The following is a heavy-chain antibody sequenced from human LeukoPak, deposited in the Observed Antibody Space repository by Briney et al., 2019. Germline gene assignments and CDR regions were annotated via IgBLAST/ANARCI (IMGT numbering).Heavy chain of an antibody. CDR1: GGSISSGTYY. CDR2: IYTSGST. CDR3: ARILERYYGSGSYYGVFDY. D-gene: IGHD3-10*01. V-gene: IGHV4-61*09. J-gene: IGHJ4*02. Sequence: PSQTLSLTCTVSGGSISSGTYYWSWIRQPAGKGLEWIGHIYTSGSTNYNPSLKSRVTISGDTSKNQFSLKLSSVTAADTAAYYCARILERYYGSGSYYGVFDYWGQGTLVTVSS.